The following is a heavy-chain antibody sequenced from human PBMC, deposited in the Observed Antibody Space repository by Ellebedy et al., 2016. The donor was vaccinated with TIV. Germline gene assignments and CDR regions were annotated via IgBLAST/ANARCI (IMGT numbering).Heavy chain of an antibody. CDR3: ARDLVLGYCTSTSCQTPGGFDY. CDR1: GFTFSNHG. J-gene: IGHJ4*02. D-gene: IGHD2-2*01. Sequence: GESLKISCAASGFTFSNHGMHWVRQAPGKGLEWVAVIWYDGGHTDYADAVKGRFTISRDNSENTLYLQMHSLSAEDTALYYCARDLVLGYCTSTSCQTPGGFDYWGQGTLVTVSS. CDR2: IWYDGGHT. V-gene: IGHV3-33*08.